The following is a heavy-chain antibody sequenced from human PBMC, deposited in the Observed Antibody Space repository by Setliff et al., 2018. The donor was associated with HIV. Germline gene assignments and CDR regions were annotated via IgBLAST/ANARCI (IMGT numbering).Heavy chain of an antibody. V-gene: IGHV4-39*02. D-gene: IGHD3-22*01. J-gene: IGHJ1*01. Sequence: SETLSLTCTVSGGSISSSSYYWGWIRQPPGKGLEWIGSIYYSGSTYYNPSLKSRVTISVDTSKNQFSLKLSSVTAADTAVYYCARELDSSGYQGYFQHWGQGTLVTVPQ. CDR3: ARELDSSGYQGYFQH. CDR2: IYYSGST. CDR1: GGSISSSSYY.